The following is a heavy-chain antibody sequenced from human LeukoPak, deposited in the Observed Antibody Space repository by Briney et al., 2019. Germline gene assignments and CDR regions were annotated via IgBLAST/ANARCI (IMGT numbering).Heavy chain of an antibody. D-gene: IGHD1-1*01. CDR2: INHRGDT. CDR3: ARGPTISETGYFDY. V-gene: IGHV4-34*01. CDR1: GGSFSAYY. J-gene: IGHJ4*03. Sequence: SETLSLTCAVYGGSFSAYYWSWIRQSPGKGLEWIAEINHRGDTNYNPSVKSRVSISVDTSKNQFSLKVTSLTAADTAVYYCARGPTISETGYFDYWGQANLVTVSS.